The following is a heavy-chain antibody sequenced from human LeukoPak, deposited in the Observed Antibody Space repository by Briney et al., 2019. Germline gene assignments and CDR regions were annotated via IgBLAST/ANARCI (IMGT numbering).Heavy chain of an antibody. CDR2: IYPDDSDT. D-gene: IGHD3-22*01. CDR1: GYSFTSYW. J-gene: IGHJ2*01. CDR3: ARLGYYDSSGYYGWYFDL. Sequence: GESLKISCKGCGYSFTSYWIGWVRQMPGKGLEWMGIIYPDDSDTRYSPSFQGQVTISADKSISTAYLQWSSLKASDTAMHYCARLGYYDSSGYYGWYFDLWGRGTLVTVSS. V-gene: IGHV5-51*01.